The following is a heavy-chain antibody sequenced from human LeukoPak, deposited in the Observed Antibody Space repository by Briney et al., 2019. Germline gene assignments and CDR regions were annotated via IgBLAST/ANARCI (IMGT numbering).Heavy chain of an antibody. D-gene: IGHD1-26*01. CDR3: ARARGVGATIFDY. V-gene: IGHV4-38-2*02. Sequence: SETLSLTCTVSGYSISSGYYWGWIRQPPGKGLEWIGSIYHSGSTYYNPSLKSRVTISVDTSKNQFSLKLSSVTAADTAVYYCARARGVGATIFDYWGQGTLVTVSS. CDR2: IYHSGST. J-gene: IGHJ4*02. CDR1: GYSISSGYY.